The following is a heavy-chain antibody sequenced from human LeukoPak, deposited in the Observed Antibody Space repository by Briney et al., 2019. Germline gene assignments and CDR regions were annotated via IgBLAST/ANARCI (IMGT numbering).Heavy chain of an antibody. Sequence: GGSLRLSCAASGFIVSSNYMSWVRQAPGRGLEWVSVIYSGGSTYYADSVKGRFTISRDNSKNALYLQMNSLRAEDTAVYYCAMSREDPVVVVPAAVDYWGQGTLVTVSS. CDR1: GFIVSSNY. V-gene: IGHV3-53*01. J-gene: IGHJ4*02. D-gene: IGHD2-2*01. CDR3: AMSREDPVVVVPAAVDY. CDR2: IYSGGST.